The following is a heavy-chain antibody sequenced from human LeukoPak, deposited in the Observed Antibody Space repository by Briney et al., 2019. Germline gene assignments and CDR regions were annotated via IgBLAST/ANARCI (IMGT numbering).Heavy chain of an antibody. CDR1: GGSISSSSYN. Sequence: SETLSLTCTVSGGSISSSSYNWGWIRQPPGRGLEWIGSIYYSGSTYYNPSLKSRVTISVDTSKNQFSLKLSSVTAADTAVYYCARPSTKYSSSSGYFQHWGQGTLVTVSS. V-gene: IGHV4-39*01. CDR3: ARPSTKYSSSSGYFQH. J-gene: IGHJ1*01. D-gene: IGHD6-6*01. CDR2: IYYSGST.